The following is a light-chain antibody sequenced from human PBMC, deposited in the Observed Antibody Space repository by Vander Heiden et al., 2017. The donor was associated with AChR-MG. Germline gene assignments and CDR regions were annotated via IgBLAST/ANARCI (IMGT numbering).Light chain of an antibody. CDR2: EVS. V-gene: IGLV2-14*01. Sequence: QSALTQPASVSGSPGQSITIPCTGTSSDVGGYNYVSWYQQHPGKAPKLMSYEVSNRPSGVSNRFSGSKSGNTASLTISGLQAEDEADYYCSSYTSSSTLEDVFGTGTKVTVL. CDR1: SSDVGGYNY. CDR3: SSYTSSSTLEDV. J-gene: IGLJ1*01.